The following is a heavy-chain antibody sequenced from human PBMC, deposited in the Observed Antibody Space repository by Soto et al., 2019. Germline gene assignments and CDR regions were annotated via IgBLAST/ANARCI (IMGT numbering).Heavy chain of an antibody. Sequence: QVQLVESGGGVVQPGRSLRLSCAASGFTFSSYGMHWVRQAPGKGLEWVAVIWYDGSNKYYADSVKGRFTISRDNSKNTLYLQMNSLRAEDTAVYYCARGQGYCSGGSCYSERSGWFDPWGQGTLVTVSS. J-gene: IGHJ5*02. D-gene: IGHD2-15*01. V-gene: IGHV3-33*01. CDR3: ARGQGYCSGGSCYSERSGWFDP. CDR1: GFTFSSYG. CDR2: IWYDGSNK.